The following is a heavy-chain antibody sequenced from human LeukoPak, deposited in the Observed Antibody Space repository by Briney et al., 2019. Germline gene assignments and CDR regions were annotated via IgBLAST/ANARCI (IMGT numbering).Heavy chain of an antibody. V-gene: IGHV4-39*07. CDR1: GGSISSYY. J-gene: IGHJ3*02. Sequence: SETLSLTCTVSGGSISSYYWGWIRQPPGKGLEWIGSISYSGSTYHNPSLKSRVSISADTSKNQLSLKLSSVTAADTAVYYCARDLYSSRTNDAFVIWGQGTMVTVSS. CDR2: ISYSGST. D-gene: IGHD6-13*01. CDR3: ARDLYSSRTNDAFVI.